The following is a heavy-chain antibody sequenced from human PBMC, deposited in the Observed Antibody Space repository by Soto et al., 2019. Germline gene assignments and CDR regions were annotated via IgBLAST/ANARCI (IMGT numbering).Heavy chain of an antibody. CDR3: ARGYGTMIVVVITPTYYYYGMDV. J-gene: IGHJ6*02. CDR2: IIPIFGTA. Sequence: ASVKVSCKASGGTFSSYAISWVRQAPGQGLEWMGGIIPIFGTANYAQKFQGRVTITADESTSTAYMELSSLRSEDTAVYYCARGYGTMIVVVITPTYYYYGMDVWGQGTTVTVSS. V-gene: IGHV1-69*13. CDR1: GGTFSSYA. D-gene: IGHD3-22*01.